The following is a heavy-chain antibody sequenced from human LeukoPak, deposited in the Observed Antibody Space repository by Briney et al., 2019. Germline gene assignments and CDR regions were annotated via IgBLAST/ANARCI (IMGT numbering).Heavy chain of an antibody. D-gene: IGHD3-3*01. CDR3: ARDREDFWSGSNFYYYGMDV. CDR2: INPNSGGT. V-gene: IGHV1-2*02. J-gene: IGHJ6*02. Sequence: VASVKVSCKASGYTFTGYYMHWVQQAPGQGLEWMGWINPNSGGTNYAQKFQGRVTMTRDTSISTAYMELSRLRSDDTAVYYCARDREDFWSGSNFYYYGMDVWGQGTTVTVSS. CDR1: GYTFTGYY.